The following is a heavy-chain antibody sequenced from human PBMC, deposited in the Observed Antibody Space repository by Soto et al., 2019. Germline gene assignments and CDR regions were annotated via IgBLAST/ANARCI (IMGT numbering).Heavy chain of an antibody. Sequence: SVKVSCKASGGLFSSYPISWVRQVPGQGLEWMGGIIPVFRTAYYTQRFQGRVTITADESTNTAYMELSSLRSEDTAIYYCARGGSGYTWFNEFWGQGTMVTVSS. V-gene: IGHV1-69*13. CDR1: GGLFSSYP. J-gene: IGHJ4*02. CDR2: IIPVFRTA. D-gene: IGHD3-22*01. CDR3: ARGGSGYTWFNEF.